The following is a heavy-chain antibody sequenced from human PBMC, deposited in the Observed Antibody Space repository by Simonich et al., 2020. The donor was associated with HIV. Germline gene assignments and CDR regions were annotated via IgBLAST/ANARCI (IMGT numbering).Heavy chain of an antibody. CDR1: GGSISSSSYY. CDR2: IYYRGST. CDR3: ARYYGGNTEVDY. Sequence: QLQLQESGPGLVKPSETLSLTCTVSGGSISSSSYYWGWIRQPPGKGLEWIGSIYYRGSTYDNPALKSRVPISVDTSKNQFSLKLSSVTAADTAVYYCARYYGGNTEVDYWGQGTLVTVSS. J-gene: IGHJ4*02. D-gene: IGHD3-10*01. V-gene: IGHV4-39*01.